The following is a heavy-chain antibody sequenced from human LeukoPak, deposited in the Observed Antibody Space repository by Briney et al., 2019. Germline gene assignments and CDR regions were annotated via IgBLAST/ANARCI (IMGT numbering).Heavy chain of an antibody. Sequence: PSETLSLTCAVYGGSFSGYYWSWIRQPPGKGLEWIGEINHSGSTNYNPSLKSRVTISVDTSKNRFSLKLSSVTAADTAVYYCARAESIFGVVITWFDPWGQGTLVTVSS. J-gene: IGHJ5*02. V-gene: IGHV4-34*01. CDR2: INHSGST. D-gene: IGHD3-3*01. CDR3: ARAESIFGVVITWFDP. CDR1: GGSFSGYY.